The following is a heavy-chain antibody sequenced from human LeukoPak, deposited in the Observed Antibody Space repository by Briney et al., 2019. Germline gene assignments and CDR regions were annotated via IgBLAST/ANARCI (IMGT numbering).Heavy chain of an antibody. CDR3: AKGPGRSLVTTLDY. CDR1: GFTFSNYA. CDR2: ISGSGGST. V-gene: IGHV3-23*01. D-gene: IGHD4-17*01. Sequence: GGSLRLSCAASGFTFSNYAMNWGRQDPGEGPEKGLEWVSAISGSGGSTYYADSVKGRFTISRDNSKNTLCLQMNSLRAEDTAVYYCAKGPGRSLVTTLDYWGQGTLVTVSS. J-gene: IGHJ4*02.